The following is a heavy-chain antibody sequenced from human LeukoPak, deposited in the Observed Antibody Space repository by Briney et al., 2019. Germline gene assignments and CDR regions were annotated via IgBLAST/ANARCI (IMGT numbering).Heavy chain of an antibody. Sequence: GGSLRLYCAASGFTFSSYWMSWVRQAPGKGLEWVANIKQDGSEKYYVDSVKGRFTISRDNAKNSPYLQMNSLRAEDTAVYYCGRSVEEEVGRGLGPFDYWGQGTLVTGSS. CDR3: GRSVEEEVGRGLGPFDY. V-gene: IGHV3-7*01. J-gene: IGHJ4*02. CDR1: GFTFSSYW. CDR2: IKQDGSEK. D-gene: IGHD1-1*01.